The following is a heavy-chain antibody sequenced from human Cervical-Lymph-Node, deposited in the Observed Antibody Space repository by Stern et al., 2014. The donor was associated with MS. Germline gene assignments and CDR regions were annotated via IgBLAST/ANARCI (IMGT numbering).Heavy chain of an antibody. J-gene: IGHJ4*02. Sequence: VQLVQSGAEVKKPGSSGKVSCKASGDTFSSYAINWVRPVPGQGLEWMGGITPVFGTTNYAQKFQGRVTITADKSTNTAYMELMTLRSEDTAVYYCARGGGLVGYFDYWGQGTLVSVSS. CDR3: ARGGGLVGYFDY. V-gene: IGHV1-69*06. CDR2: ITPVFGTT. CDR1: GDTFSSYA. D-gene: IGHD1-26*01.